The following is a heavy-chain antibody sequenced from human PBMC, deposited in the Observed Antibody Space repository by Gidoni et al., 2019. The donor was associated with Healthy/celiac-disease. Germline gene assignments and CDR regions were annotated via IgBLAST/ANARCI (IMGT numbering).Heavy chain of an antibody. J-gene: IGHJ4*02. V-gene: IGHV3-33*01. Sequence: QVQLVESGGGVVHPGRSLRLSCAASGFTFRSYGMHWVRPAPGKGLEWVAVIWYDGSNKYYAESVKGRFTISRDNSKNTLYLQMNSLRAEDTAVYYCARSMATLPFDYWGQGTLVTVSS. D-gene: IGHD5-12*01. CDR3: ARSMATLPFDY. CDR1: GFTFRSYG. CDR2: IWYDGSNK.